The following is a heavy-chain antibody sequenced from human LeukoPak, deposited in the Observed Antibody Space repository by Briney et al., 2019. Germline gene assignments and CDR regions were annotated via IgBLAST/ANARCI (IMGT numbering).Heavy chain of an antibody. J-gene: IGHJ4*02. D-gene: IGHD3-3*02. CDR2: INHSGST. V-gene: IGHV4-34*01. Sequence: SETLSLTCAVYGGSFSGYYWSWIRQPPGKGLEWIGEINHSGSTNYNPSLKSRVTISVDTSKNQFSLKLSSVTAADTAVYYCARGISPTSEDFDYWGQGTLVTVSS. CDR1: GGSFSGYY. CDR3: ARGISPTSEDFDY.